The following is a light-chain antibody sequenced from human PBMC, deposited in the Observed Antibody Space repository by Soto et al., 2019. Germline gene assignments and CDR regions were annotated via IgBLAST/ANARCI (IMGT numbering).Light chain of an antibody. J-gene: IGKJ5*01. Sequence: DIQMTQSPSALSASIGDRVTITCRASQSISSWLAWYQQKPGKAPKLLIYKASSLESGVPSRFSGSGSGTEFTLTISSRQPDDFATYYCQQYNRYLITFGQGTRLEIK. CDR2: KAS. V-gene: IGKV1-5*03. CDR3: QQYNRYLIT. CDR1: QSISSW.